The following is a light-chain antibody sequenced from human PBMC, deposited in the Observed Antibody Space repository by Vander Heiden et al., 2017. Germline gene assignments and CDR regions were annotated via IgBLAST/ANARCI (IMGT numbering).Light chain of an antibody. CDR3: AAWDVSLSGHWV. CDR1: SSNSGTNY. CDR2: RNN. J-gene: IGLJ3*02. V-gene: IGLV1-47*01. Sequence: QSVLTQPPSASGTPGQRVTITCSGSSSNSGTNYVYWYQQRPGTAPKLLIYRNNQRPSGVPDRFSGSKSGTSASLAISGLRSEDEAYYYCAAWDVSLSGHWVFGGGTKLTVL.